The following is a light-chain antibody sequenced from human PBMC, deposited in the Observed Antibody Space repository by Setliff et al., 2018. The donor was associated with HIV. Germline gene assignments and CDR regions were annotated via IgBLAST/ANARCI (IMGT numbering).Light chain of an antibody. Sequence: QSALTQPASVSGSLGYSITISCSGTSSDVGGHNYVSWYQQHPGKAPKLIIYEVSNRPSGVSNRFSGSKSGNTASLTISGLQAEDEADYFCSSYTSRNTLVFGTGTKGTVL. CDR2: EVS. CDR1: SSDVGGHNY. CDR3: SSYTSRNTLV. V-gene: IGLV2-14*01. J-gene: IGLJ1*01.